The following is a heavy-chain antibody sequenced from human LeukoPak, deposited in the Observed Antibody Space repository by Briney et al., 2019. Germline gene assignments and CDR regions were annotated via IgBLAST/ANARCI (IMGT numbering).Heavy chain of an antibody. J-gene: IGHJ4*02. V-gene: IGHV4-31*03. CDR2: IYYRGST. CDR3: ARVRSGSYYNTIDY. Sequence: SETLSLTCTVSGGSISSGGYYWSWIRQHPGKGLEWIGYIYYRGSTYYNPSLKSRVTISVDTSKNQFSLKLSSVTAADTAVYYCARVRSGSYYNTIDYWGQGTLATVSS. D-gene: IGHD3-10*01. CDR1: GGSISSGGYY.